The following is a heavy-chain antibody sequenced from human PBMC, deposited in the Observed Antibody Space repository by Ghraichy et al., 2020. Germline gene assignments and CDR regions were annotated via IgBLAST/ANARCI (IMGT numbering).Heavy chain of an antibody. J-gene: IGHJ4*03. CDR3: ARDKPHRPKAGNFDY. V-gene: IGHV6-1*01. CDR2: TYYRSEWYY. D-gene: IGHD6-13*01. Sequence: SETLSLTCAISGDYVSSNTASWNWVRQSPSRGLEWLGRTYYRSEWYYDYAVSVKGRITFIPDTSRNQVSLELKSVTPEDTAVYYCARDKPHRPKAGNFDYWGHGTLVTVSS. CDR1: GDYVSSNTAS.